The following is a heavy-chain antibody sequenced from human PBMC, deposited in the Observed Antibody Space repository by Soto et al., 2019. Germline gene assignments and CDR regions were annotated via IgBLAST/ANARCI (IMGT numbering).Heavy chain of an antibody. Sequence: GASVKVSCKASGYTFTSYYMHWVRQAPGQGLEWMGIINPSGGSTSYAQKFQGRVTMTRDTSTSTVYMELSSLRSEDTAVYYCARDALGYSSGWAPSNAEYFQHWGQGTLVTVSS. J-gene: IGHJ1*01. CDR3: ARDALGYSSGWAPSNAEYFQH. CDR2: INPSGGST. D-gene: IGHD6-19*01. V-gene: IGHV1-46*01. CDR1: GYTFTSYY.